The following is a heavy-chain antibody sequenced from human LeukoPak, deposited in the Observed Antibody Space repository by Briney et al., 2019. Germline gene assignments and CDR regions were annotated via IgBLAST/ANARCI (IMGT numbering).Heavy chain of an antibody. D-gene: IGHD2-15*01. V-gene: IGHV1-24*01. Sequence: ASVKVSCKVSGYSLTELSMHWVRQAPGKGLEWMGGFDPEDGETIYAQRFQGRVTMTEDTSTDTAYMELSSLRSEDTAVYYCARDYCSGGSCYPGNNWFDPWGQGTLVTVSS. CDR2: FDPEDGET. J-gene: IGHJ5*02. CDR1: GYSLTELS. CDR3: ARDYCSGGSCYPGNNWFDP.